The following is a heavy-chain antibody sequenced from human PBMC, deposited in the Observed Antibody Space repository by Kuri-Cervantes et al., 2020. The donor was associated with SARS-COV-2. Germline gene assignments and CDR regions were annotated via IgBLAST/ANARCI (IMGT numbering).Heavy chain of an antibody. V-gene: IGHV4-4*07. CDR1: GDSISSYF. CDR3: ARRTVGHFDL. D-gene: IGHD3-16*01. CDR2: IYTSGST. J-gene: IGHJ2*01. Sequence: GSLRLSCTVSGDSISSYFWSWVRQPAGKGLEWIGHIYTSGSTNYNPSLKSRVTMSVDTSKNHFSLRLSSVTAADTAVYYCARRTVGHFDLWGRGTLVTVSS.